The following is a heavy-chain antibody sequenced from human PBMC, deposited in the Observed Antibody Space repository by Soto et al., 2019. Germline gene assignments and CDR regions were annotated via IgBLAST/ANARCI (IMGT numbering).Heavy chain of an antibody. CDR3: AAGYCSSTSCYSLDY. J-gene: IGHJ4*02. CDR1: GFTFDDYA. CDR2: ISWNSGSI. D-gene: IGHD2-2*01. Sequence: GGSLRLSCAASGFTFDDYAIHWLRQAPGKGLESVSGISWNSGSIGYADSVKGRFTISRDNAKSSLYLQMNSLRAEDTALYYCAAGYCSSTSCYSLDYWGQGTLVTVSS. V-gene: IGHV3-9*01.